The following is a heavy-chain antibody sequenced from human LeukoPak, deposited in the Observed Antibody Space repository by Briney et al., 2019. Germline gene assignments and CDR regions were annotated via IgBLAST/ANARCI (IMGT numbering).Heavy chain of an antibody. CDR3: ARSWGVKWPVDY. Sequence: GGSLRLSCAASGFTFSSYSMNWVRQAPGKGLEWVSYISSSSSTIYYADSVKGRFTISRDNAKNSLYLQMSSLRDEDTAVYYCARSWGVKWPVDYWGQGTPVTVSS. CDR2: ISSSSSTI. V-gene: IGHV3-48*02. D-gene: IGHD3-10*01. CDR1: GFTFSSYS. J-gene: IGHJ4*02.